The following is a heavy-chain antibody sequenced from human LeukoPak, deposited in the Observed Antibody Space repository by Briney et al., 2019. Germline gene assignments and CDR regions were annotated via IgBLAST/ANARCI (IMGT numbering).Heavy chain of an antibody. CDR3: AKDGGAAGTFDY. J-gene: IGHJ4*02. Sequence: GGSLRLSCAASGFIFSSYAMQWVRQAPGRGLEWVAVISSDGNSNFYLNSVRGRFTISRDNSKNTVYLQMNTLKGEDTAVYYCAKDGGAAGTFDYWGQGTLVTVSS. D-gene: IGHD6-13*01. CDR2: ISSDGNSN. V-gene: IGHV3-30*18. CDR1: GFIFSSYA.